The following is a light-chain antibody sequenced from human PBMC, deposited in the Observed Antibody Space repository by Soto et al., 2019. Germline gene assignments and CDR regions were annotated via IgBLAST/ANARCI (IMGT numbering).Light chain of an antibody. CDR2: EGS. Sequence: QSALTQPASVSGSPGQSITISCTGSSSDVGSYNFVSWHQQHPGKAPKLLIYEGSKRTSGVSNRCSGSKSGNTASLTISGLQAEEEADYYCCSYAGSSTWVFGGGTKLTVL. J-gene: IGLJ3*02. V-gene: IGLV2-23*01. CDR1: SSDVGSYNF. CDR3: CSYAGSSTWV.